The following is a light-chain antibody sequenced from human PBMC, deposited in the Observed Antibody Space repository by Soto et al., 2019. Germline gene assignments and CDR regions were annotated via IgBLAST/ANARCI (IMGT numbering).Light chain of an antibody. Sequence: ELVLTQSPATLSLSPGERATLSCRSSQSVSSYLAWYQQKPGQAPRLLIYYASNRATGIPARFSGSGSVTDFTLTISSLETVDFAVYCCQKRSNWPPTFGQGTKVESK. V-gene: IGKV3-11*01. CDR1: QSVSSY. CDR2: YAS. J-gene: IGKJ1*01. CDR3: QKRSNWPPT.